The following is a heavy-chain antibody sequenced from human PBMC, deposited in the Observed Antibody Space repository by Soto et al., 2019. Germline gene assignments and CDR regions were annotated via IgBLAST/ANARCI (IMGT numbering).Heavy chain of an antibody. D-gene: IGHD2-15*01. V-gene: IGHV1-18*01. Sequence: ASVKVSCKASGYTFTNFGISWVRQAPGQGLEWMGWISAYNGNTNYAQNFQGRVTMTTDTSTSTAYMELRSLRSEDTAVYYCARDLGYALPDYWGQGTLVTVSS. CDR1: GYTFTNFG. CDR3: ARDLGYALPDY. J-gene: IGHJ4*02. CDR2: ISAYNGNT.